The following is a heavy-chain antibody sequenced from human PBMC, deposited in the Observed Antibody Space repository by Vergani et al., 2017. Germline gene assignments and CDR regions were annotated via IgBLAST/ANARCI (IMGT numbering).Heavy chain of an antibody. D-gene: IGHD5-18*01. CDR1: GFTFSSYA. CDR2: ISGSGGST. CDR3: AKDGLLTGRQLPTPKPFDY. V-gene: IGHV3-23*01. Sequence: EVQLLESGGGLVQPGGSLRLSCAASGFTFSSYAMSWVRQAPGKGLEWVSAISGSGGSTYYADSVKGRFTISRDNSKNTLYLQMNSLRAEDTAVYYCAKDGLLTGRQLPTPKPFDYWGQGTLVTVSS. J-gene: IGHJ4*02.